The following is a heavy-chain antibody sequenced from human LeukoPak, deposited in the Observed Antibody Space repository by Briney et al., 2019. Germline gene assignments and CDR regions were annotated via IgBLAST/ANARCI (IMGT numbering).Heavy chain of an antibody. CDR3: ATESYYYDSSGYYYAGFDY. J-gene: IGHJ4*02. Sequence: SVKVSCKASGGTFSSYAISWVRQAPGQGLEWMGGIIPIFGTANYAQKFQGRVTMTEDTSTDTAYMELSSLRSEDTAVYYCATESYYYDSSGYYYAGFDYWGQGTLVTVSS. V-gene: IGHV1-69*06. CDR1: GGTFSSYA. CDR2: IIPIFGTA. D-gene: IGHD3-22*01.